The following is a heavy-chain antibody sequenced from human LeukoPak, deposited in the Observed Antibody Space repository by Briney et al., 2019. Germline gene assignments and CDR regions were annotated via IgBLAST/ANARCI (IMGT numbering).Heavy chain of an antibody. V-gene: IGHV3-30-3*01. CDR1: GFTFSSYA. CDR3: ARDSEYCSSTSCRWGWYFDL. D-gene: IGHD2-2*01. CDR2: ISYDGGNK. Sequence: GRSLRLSCAASGFTFSSYAMYWVRQAPGKGLEWVAVISYDGGNKYFADSVKGRFTISRDNSKNTLYLQMNSLRAEDTAVYYCARDSEYCSSTSCRWGWYFDLWGRGTLVTVSS. J-gene: IGHJ2*01.